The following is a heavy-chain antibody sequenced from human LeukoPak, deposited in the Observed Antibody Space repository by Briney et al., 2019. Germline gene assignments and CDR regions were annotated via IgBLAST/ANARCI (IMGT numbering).Heavy chain of an antibody. J-gene: IGHJ4*02. CDR2: ISAYNGNT. CDR3: ARDQTTQYKYSSGCAGY. V-gene: IGHV1-18*01. Sequence: ASVKVSCKASGYTFTSYGISWVRQAPGQGLEWMGWISAYNGNTNYAQKLQGRVTMTTDTSTSTAYMELRSLRSDDTAVYYCARDQTTQYKYSSGCAGYWGQGTLVTVSS. D-gene: IGHD6-25*01. CDR1: GYTFTSYG.